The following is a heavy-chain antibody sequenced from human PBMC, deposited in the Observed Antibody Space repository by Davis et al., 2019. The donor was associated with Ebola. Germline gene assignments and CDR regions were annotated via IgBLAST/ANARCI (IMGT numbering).Heavy chain of an antibody. CDR3: ATSYYYDSSGYWLGF. D-gene: IGHD3-22*01. J-gene: IGHJ4*02. CDR1: GFTFSSYA. CDR2: ISGSGGTT. Sequence: GESLKISCAASGFTFSSYAMTWVRQAPGKGLEWVSAISGSGGTTYYAGSVKGRFTVSRDNSKKTMYLQMNSLRAEDTAVYYCATSYYYDSSGYWLGFWGQGTLVTVSS. V-gene: IGHV3-23*01.